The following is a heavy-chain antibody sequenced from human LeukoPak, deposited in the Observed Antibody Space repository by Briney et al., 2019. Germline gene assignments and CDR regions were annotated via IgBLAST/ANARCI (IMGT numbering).Heavy chain of an antibody. D-gene: IGHD2-15*01. CDR2: INHSGST. CDR3: AAIQGSFDY. CDR1: GGSFSGYY. J-gene: IGHJ4*02. Sequence: PSETLSLTCAVYGGSFSGYYWSWIRQPPGEGLEWIGEINHSGSTNYNPSLKSRVTMSVDTSKNHFSLTVSSVTAADTAVYYCAAIQGSFDYWGQGALVIVSS. V-gene: IGHV4-34*01.